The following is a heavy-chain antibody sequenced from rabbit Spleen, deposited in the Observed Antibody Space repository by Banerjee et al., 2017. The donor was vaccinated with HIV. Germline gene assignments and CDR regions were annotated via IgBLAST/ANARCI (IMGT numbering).Heavy chain of an antibody. V-gene: IGHV1S45*01. Sequence: QEQLEESGGDLVKPGASLTLTCKASGFSFNSGYDMCWVRQAPGKGLEWVACAYAGSSGSTYSATWAKGRFTISKTSSTTVTLQMTSLTVADTATYFCARDTGSSFSSYGMDLWGPGTLVTVS. CDR1: GFSFNSGYD. D-gene: IGHD8-1*01. CDR2: AYAGSSGST. J-gene: IGHJ6*01. CDR3: ARDTGSSFSSYGMDL.